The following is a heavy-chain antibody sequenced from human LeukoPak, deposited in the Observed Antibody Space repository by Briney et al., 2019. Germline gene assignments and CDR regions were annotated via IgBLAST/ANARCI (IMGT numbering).Heavy chain of an antibody. CDR1: GGSISGYY. CDR3: ARDKGEYYDSSGYLDY. J-gene: IGHJ4*02. Sequence: SETLSLTCTVSGGSISGYYWSWIRQPPGKGLEWIGYIYYSGSTNYNPSLKSRVTISVDTSKNQFSLKLSSVTAADTAMYYFARDKGEYYDSSGYLDYWGQGTLVTVSS. V-gene: IGHV4-59*01. CDR2: IYYSGST. D-gene: IGHD3-22*01.